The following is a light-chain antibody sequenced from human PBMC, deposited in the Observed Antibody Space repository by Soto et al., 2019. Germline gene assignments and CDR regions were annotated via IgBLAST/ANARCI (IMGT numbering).Light chain of an antibody. CDR1: QSVSSRY. Sequence: ETVLTQSPGPLPLSPGERATLSCRASQSVSSRYLAWYQQKPGQAPRLRIYGSSSRAAGIPDRFSGSGSGSDFTLTISRLEPEALAVYYCEEDGSSRYTLGRGTWLEGK. CDR2: GSS. CDR3: EEDGSSRYT. V-gene: IGKV3-20*01. J-gene: IGKJ2*01.